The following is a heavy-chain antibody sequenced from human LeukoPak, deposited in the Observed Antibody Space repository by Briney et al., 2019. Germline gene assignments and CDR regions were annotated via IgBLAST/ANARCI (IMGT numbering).Heavy chain of an antibody. V-gene: IGHV3-7*01. J-gene: IGHJ6*03. CDR1: GFTFSNHW. CDR2: MNQEGSEI. D-gene: IGHD3-22*01. Sequence: GGSLRLSCAASGFTFSNHWMTWVRQAPGKGLEWVANMNQEGSEIYYVDSVKGRFTISRDNSKNTLYLQMNSLRAEDMAVYYCAKETYDSSGYIYYYYYMDVWGKGTTVTISS. CDR3: AKETYDSSGYIYYYYYMDV.